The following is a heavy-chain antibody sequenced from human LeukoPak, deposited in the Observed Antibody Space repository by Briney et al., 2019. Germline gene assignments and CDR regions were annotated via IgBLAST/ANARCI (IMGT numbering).Heavy chain of an antibody. CDR1: GFTFSGYA. Sequence: GGSLRLSCAASGFTFSGYAMTWVRQAPGNGLEWVSYISASGDGTYYADSVKGRFTISRDNSTSTLYLQMNSLRAEDTALYYCAQRQGHAFDNWGQGTLVTVSS. CDR3: AQRQGHAFDN. J-gene: IGHJ4*02. CDR2: ISASGDGT. V-gene: IGHV3-23*01.